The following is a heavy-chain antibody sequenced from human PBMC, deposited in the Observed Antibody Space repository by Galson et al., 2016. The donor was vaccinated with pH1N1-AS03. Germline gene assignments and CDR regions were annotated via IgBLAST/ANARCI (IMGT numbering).Heavy chain of an antibody. CDR1: GDTFSNYA. Sequence: SVKVSCKASGDTFSNYALSRVRQAPGQGLDWMGGVIPTLGITKHAQKFQDRVTITADKSTSTAYLELSSLRSEDTAVYYCARDILTGDYYGMDVWGQGTTVTVS. D-gene: IGHD2-21*01. J-gene: IGHJ6*02. CDR2: VIPTLGIT. V-gene: IGHV1-69*10. CDR3: ARDILTGDYYGMDV.